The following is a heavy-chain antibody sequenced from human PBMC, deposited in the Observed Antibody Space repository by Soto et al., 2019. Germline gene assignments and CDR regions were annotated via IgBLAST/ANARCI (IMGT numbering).Heavy chain of an antibody. Sequence: ASVKVSCKASGHTFTNYGISWVRQAPGQGLEWMGWISAYNGNTKYAQKLQGRVTMTTDTSTSTAYMELRSLRSDDTAVYYCARGVGSGSYYNQYNWFDPWGQGTLVTVSS. CDR2: ISAYNGNT. J-gene: IGHJ5*02. D-gene: IGHD3-10*01. CDR3: ARGVGSGSYYNQYNWFDP. CDR1: GHTFTNYG. V-gene: IGHV1-18*01.